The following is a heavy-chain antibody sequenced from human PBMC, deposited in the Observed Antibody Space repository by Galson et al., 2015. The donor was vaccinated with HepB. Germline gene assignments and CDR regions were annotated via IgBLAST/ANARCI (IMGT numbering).Heavy chain of an antibody. V-gene: IGHV3-11*05. CDR1: GFTFSDYY. D-gene: IGHD2-15*01. CDR3: ARDQMVVGLCSGGSCQETFDY. CDR2: ISSSSSYT. J-gene: IGHJ4*02. Sequence: SLRLSCAASGFTFSDYYMSWIRQAPGKGLEWASYISSSSSYTNYADSVKGRFTISRDNAKNSLYLQMNSLRAEDTAVYYCARDQMVVGLCSGGSCQETFDYWGQGTLVTVSS.